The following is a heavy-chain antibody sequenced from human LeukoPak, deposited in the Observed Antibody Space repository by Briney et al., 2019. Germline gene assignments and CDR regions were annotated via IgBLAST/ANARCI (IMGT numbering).Heavy chain of an antibody. CDR3: ARQIPLLWFGELLSNWFDP. D-gene: IGHD3-10*01. CDR1: GGSISSGGYS. J-gene: IGHJ5*02. Sequence: SQTLSLTCAVSGGSISSGGYSWSWIRQPPGKGLEWIGYIYHSGSTYYNPSLKSRVTISVDRSKNQFSLKLSSVTAADTAVYYCARQIPLLWFGELLSNWFDPWGQGTLVTVSS. CDR2: IYHSGST. V-gene: IGHV4-30-2*01.